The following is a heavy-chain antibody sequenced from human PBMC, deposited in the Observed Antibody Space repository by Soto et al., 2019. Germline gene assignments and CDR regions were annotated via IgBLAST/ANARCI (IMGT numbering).Heavy chain of an antibody. Sequence: SETLSLTCTVSGGSISSGDYYWSWIRQPPGKGLVWFVYIYFSGSTYYNPSLKSRFTLSLDTSKNQFSLKLSSVTAADTAVYYCARARGARYFDYWGQGTLVTVSS. CDR2: IYFSGST. CDR3: ARARGARYFDY. D-gene: IGHD2-15*01. V-gene: IGHV4-30-4*01. CDR1: GGSISSGDYY. J-gene: IGHJ4*02.